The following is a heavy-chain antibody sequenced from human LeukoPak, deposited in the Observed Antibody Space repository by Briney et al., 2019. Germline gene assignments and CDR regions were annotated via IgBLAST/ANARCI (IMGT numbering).Heavy chain of an antibody. CDR1: GGSISSYF. D-gene: IGHD1-26*01. J-gene: IGHJ3*02. CDR3: ARDFSGSRTDDAFDI. Sequence: SETLSLTCTVSGGSISSYFWSWIRQPPWKGLEWIGYIYYSGSTNYNPSLKSRVTISVDTSKNQFSLKLSSVTAADTAVYYCARDFSGSRTDDAFDIWGQGTMVTVSS. V-gene: IGHV4-59*01. CDR2: IYYSGST.